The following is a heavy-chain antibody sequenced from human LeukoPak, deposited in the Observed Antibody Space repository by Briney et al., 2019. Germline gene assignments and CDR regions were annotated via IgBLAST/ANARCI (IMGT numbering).Heavy chain of an antibody. CDR1: GGSISSYSYY. Sequence: PSETLSLTCTVSGGSISSYSYYWSWIRQPVGKGLEWIGRIYTSGNTDYNPSLKSRVTMSVDTSKNQFSPKLSSVTAADTAVYYCARDHQGDSSGYYDAFDIWGQGTMVTVSS. D-gene: IGHD3-22*01. CDR2: IYTSGNT. V-gene: IGHV4-61*02. J-gene: IGHJ3*02. CDR3: ARDHQGDSSGYYDAFDI.